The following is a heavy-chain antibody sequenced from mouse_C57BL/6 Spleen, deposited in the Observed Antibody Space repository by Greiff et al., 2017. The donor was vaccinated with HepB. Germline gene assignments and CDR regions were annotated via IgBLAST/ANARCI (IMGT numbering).Heavy chain of an antibody. J-gene: IGHJ3*01. CDR3: ARGGITTVVAPVAY. Sequence: QVQLQQSGAELARPGASVKLSCKASGYTFTSYGISWVKQRTGQGLEWIGEIYPRSGNTYYNEKFKGKATLTADKSSSTAYMELRSLTSEDSAVYFCARGGITTVVAPVAYWGQGTLVTVSA. V-gene: IGHV1-81*01. CDR2: IYPRSGNT. D-gene: IGHD1-1*01. CDR1: GYTFTSYG.